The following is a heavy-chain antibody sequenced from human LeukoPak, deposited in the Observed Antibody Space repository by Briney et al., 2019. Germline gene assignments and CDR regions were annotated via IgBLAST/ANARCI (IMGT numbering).Heavy chain of an antibody. CDR3: ARDAGITMIVGDAFDI. Sequence: SVKVSCKASGGTFSSYAISWVRQAPGQGLEWMGGIIPIFGTANYAQKFQGRVTITADESTSTAYMELRSLRSDDTAVYYCARDAGITMIVGDAFDIWGQGTMVTVSS. J-gene: IGHJ3*02. CDR2: IIPIFGTA. V-gene: IGHV1-69*01. CDR1: GGTFSSYA. D-gene: IGHD3-22*01.